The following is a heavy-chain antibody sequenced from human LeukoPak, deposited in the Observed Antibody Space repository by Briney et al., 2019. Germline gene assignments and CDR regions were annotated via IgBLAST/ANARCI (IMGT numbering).Heavy chain of an antibody. V-gene: IGHV5-51*01. CDR3: ALVVPAALGWFDH. Sequence: GASLEISCEGAGSIFTSYWIGWVRRLRGKGLEWMGIIYPGDSDTKYSPSFQGQVTISADKSISTAYLQWSSLKASDTAMYYCALVVPAALGWFDHWGQGTLVTVSS. CDR1: GSIFTSYW. J-gene: IGHJ5*02. CDR2: IYPGDSDT. D-gene: IGHD2-2*01.